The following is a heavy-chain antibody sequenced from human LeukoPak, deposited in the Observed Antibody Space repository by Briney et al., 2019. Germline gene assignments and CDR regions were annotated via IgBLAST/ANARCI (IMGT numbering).Heavy chain of an antibody. J-gene: IGHJ4*01. Sequence: NSGGSLRLSCAVSGFSFNNAWLTWVRQAPGKGLEWVGRIKSGTDGGTTDYAAPVEGRFTISRDDSKNTLSLQMNSLKTEDTAVYYCTTEHGSGPFGVGYWGHGILVTVSS. V-gene: IGHV3-15*01. CDR1: GFSFNNAW. CDR2: IKSGTDGGTT. D-gene: IGHD3-10*01. CDR3: TTEHGSGPFGVGY.